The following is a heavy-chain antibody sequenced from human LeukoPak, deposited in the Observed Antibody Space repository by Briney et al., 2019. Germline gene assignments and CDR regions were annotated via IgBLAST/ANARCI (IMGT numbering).Heavy chain of an antibody. CDR1: GFTFSNYG. D-gene: IGHD4-17*01. CDR3: ARGYDYGDYGVVE. V-gene: IGHV3-33*01. CDR2: IWYDGSNK. J-gene: IGHJ4*02. Sequence: PGGSLRLSCAASGFTFSNYGMHWVRQAPGKGLEWVAVIWYDGSNKYYSDSVRGRFTISRDNSKNTLYLQMNSLRADDTAVYYCARGYDYGDYGVVEWGQGTLVTVSS.